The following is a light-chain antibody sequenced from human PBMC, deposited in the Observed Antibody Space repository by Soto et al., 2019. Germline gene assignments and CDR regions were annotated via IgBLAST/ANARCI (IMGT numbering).Light chain of an antibody. Sequence: EIVLTQSPGTLSLSPGERATLSCRASQSVSSNYLAWYQQKPGQAPRPLIYGASSRATGIPDRFSGSGAGTDFTLTISRLESEDFAVYYCQQYGSSPLTFGQGTKVDIK. CDR2: GAS. V-gene: IGKV3-20*01. CDR1: QSVSSNY. CDR3: QQYGSSPLT. J-gene: IGKJ1*01.